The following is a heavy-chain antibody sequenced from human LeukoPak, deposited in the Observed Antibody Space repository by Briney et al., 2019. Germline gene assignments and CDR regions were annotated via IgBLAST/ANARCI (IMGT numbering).Heavy chain of an antibody. Sequence: GASVKVSCKASGGTFSSYAISWVRQAPGQGLEWMGGIIPIFGTANYAQKFQGRVTITADESTSTAYMELSSLRSEDTAVYYCARAPGYCSGGSCYCFDYWGQGTLVTVSS. J-gene: IGHJ4*02. D-gene: IGHD2-15*01. CDR2: IIPIFGTA. V-gene: IGHV1-69*13. CDR1: GGTFSSYA. CDR3: ARAPGYCSGGSCYCFDY.